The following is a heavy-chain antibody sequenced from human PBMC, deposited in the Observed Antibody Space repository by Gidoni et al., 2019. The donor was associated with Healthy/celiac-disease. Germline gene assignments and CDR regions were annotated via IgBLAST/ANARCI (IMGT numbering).Heavy chain of an antibody. D-gene: IGHD6-19*01. CDR2: ISYDGSNK. CDR3: IGSSGWYGFDY. V-gene: IGHV3-30*03. Sequence: QVQLVESGGGVVQPGRSLRRACAASGFTFSSYGMHWVRQAPGKGLGWVAVISYDGSNKYYADSVKGRFTISRDNSKNTLYLQMNSLRAEDTAVYYCIGSSGWYGFDYWGQGTLVTVSS. CDR1: GFTFSSYG. J-gene: IGHJ4*02.